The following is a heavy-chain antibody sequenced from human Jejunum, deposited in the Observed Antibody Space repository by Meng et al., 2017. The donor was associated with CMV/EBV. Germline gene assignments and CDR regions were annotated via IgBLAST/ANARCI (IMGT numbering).Heavy chain of an antibody. Sequence: GWARRMPGKGLEWMGIIHPVDSNTRYRPSFQGQGITSADKSIPPAYLQWNSLRASDTAMYYCSRHKKAPYCSSRSCYETFGWFDPWGQGTLVTVSS. CDR2: IHPVDSNT. J-gene: IGHJ5*02. D-gene: IGHD2-2*01. CDR3: SRHKKAPYCSSRSCYETFGWFDP. V-gene: IGHV5-51*01.